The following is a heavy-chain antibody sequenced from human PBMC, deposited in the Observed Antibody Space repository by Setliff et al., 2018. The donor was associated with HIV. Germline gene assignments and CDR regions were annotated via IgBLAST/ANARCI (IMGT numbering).Heavy chain of an antibody. CDR3: ARSSGWYQGDFDY. CDR1: GDSFRRHA. V-gene: IGHV1-69*10. J-gene: IGHJ4*02. Sequence: GASVKVSCKTSGDSFRRHAISWVRQALGQGLEWMGGIIPIFGIANYAQKFQGRVTITADKSTSTAYMELSSLRSEDTAVYYCARSSGWYQGDFDYWGQGTLVTVSS. D-gene: IGHD6-19*01. CDR2: IIPIFGIA.